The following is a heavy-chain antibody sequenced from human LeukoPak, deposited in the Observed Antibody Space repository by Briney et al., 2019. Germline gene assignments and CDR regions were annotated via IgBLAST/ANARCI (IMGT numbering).Heavy chain of an antibody. CDR3: ARDVGAVAGGGNDAFDI. D-gene: IGHD6-19*01. Sequence: PSEPLSLACTVSGGSISSYYWSWIRQPPGKGLEWIGYIYYSGSTNYNPSLKSRVTISVDTSKNQFSLKLSSVTAADTAVYYCARDVGAVAGGGNDAFDIWGQGTMVTVSS. CDR2: IYYSGST. CDR1: GGSISSYY. J-gene: IGHJ3*02. V-gene: IGHV4-59*01.